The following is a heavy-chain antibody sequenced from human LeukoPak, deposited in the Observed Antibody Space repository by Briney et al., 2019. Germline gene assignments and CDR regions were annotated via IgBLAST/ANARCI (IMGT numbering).Heavy chain of an antibody. CDR3: ARDRGEGFDY. Sequence: PSETLSLTCTVSGGSISSGGYYWSWIRQHPGKGLEWIGYIYYSGSTYYNPSLKSRVTISVDTSKSQFSLKLSSVTAADTAVYYCARDRGEGFDYWGQGTLVTVSS. CDR2: IYYSGST. V-gene: IGHV4-31*03. CDR1: GGSISSGGYY. D-gene: IGHD3-10*01. J-gene: IGHJ4*02.